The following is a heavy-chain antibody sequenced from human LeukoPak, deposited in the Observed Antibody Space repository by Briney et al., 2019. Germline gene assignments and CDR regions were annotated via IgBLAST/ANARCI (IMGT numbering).Heavy chain of an antibody. Sequence: SETLSLTCTVSGGSISSYYWSWIRLPLGKGLEWIGYLSKSGNINYSPSLKSRVTIFGDTSKNQFFLKLSSVTAADTAVYYCARARYVNSFYAFDIWGQGTLVTVSS. V-gene: IGHV4-59*01. D-gene: IGHD3-9*01. CDR1: GGSISSYY. CDR3: ARARYVNSFYAFDI. CDR2: LSKSGNI. J-gene: IGHJ3*02.